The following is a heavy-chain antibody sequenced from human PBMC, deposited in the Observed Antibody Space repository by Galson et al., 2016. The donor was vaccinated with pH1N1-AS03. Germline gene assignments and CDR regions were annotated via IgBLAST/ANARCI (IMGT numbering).Heavy chain of an antibody. J-gene: IGHJ4*02. CDR2: ISGNGFST. CDR1: GFTFSSYA. CDR3: ARGPVSYANYWFPPPDY. Sequence: LRLSCAVGGFTFSSYAMFWVRQAPGKGLEYVSAISGNGFSTYYANSVKDRFTVSRDNSKNSLYLQMGSLRVEDMAVYYCARGPVSYANYWFPPPDYWGQGTLVTVSS. D-gene: IGHD4/OR15-4a*01. V-gene: IGHV3-64*01.